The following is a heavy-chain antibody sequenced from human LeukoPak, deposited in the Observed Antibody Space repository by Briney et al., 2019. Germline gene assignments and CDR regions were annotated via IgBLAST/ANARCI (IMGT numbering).Heavy chain of an antibody. CDR2: ISGESTTI. CDR1: GLTLGNHA. Sequence: GGSLRLSCTAPGLTLGNHAMTCVRQAPGKGLEWVLSISGESTTIAYTDSGKGRFTTSRDNSKNILYLHMNSLRAEDTALYYCTKDPNGNYNGAFDSWGQGTLVTVSS. J-gene: IGHJ5*01. CDR3: TKDPNGNYNGAFDS. D-gene: IGHD4-17*01. V-gene: IGHV3-23*01.